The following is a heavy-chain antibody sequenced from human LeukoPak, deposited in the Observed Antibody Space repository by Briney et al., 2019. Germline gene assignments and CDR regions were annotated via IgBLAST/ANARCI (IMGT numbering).Heavy chain of an antibody. Sequence: GGSLRLSCAASGFTVSSNYMSWVRQAPGKGLEWVSVIYSGGSTYYADSVKGRFTISRDNSKNTLYLQMNSLRAEDTAVYYCARERGYYGSGSYYHHLVYGMDVWGQGTTVTVSS. CDR1: GFTVSSNY. V-gene: IGHV3-66*01. CDR3: ARERGYYGSGSYYHHLVYGMDV. CDR2: IYSGGST. J-gene: IGHJ6*02. D-gene: IGHD3-10*01.